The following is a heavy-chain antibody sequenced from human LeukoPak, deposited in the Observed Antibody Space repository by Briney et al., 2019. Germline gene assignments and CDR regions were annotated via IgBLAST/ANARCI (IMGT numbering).Heavy chain of an antibody. Sequence: SVKVSCKASGGTFSSYAISWVRQAPGQGLEWMGRIIPIFGTANYAQKFQGRVTITTDESTSTAYMELSSLRSEDTAVYYCARVSRKTTSSFDYWGQGTLVTVSS. D-gene: IGHD2-2*01. CDR2: IIPIFGTA. CDR1: GGTFSSYA. CDR3: ARVSRKTTSSFDY. V-gene: IGHV1-69*05. J-gene: IGHJ4*02.